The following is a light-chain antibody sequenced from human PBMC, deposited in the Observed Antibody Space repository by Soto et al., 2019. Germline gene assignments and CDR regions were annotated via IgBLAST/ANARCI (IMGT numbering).Light chain of an antibody. CDR2: AAS. V-gene: IGKV1-9*01. CDR1: QGISSY. CDR3: QQLNSYPFLT. Sequence: DIQLTQSPSFLSASVGDRVTITCRARQGISSYLAWYQQKPGKAPKLLIYAASTLQSGVPSRFSGSGSGTEFTLTISSLQPEDFATYYCQQLNSYPFLTFGGGTKVEIK. J-gene: IGKJ4*01.